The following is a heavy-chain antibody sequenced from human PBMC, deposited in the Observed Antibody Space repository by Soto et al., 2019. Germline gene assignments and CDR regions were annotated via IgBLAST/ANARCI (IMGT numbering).Heavy chain of an antibody. Sequence: SETLSLTCTVSGGSISTSSWNWIRQAPGRGLEWIGCVYYTGNTNYNPSLKSRVTMSLDTSKNQFSLKLSSVTAADTAVYYCARTPMPWGQGTLVTVSS. D-gene: IGHD2-2*01. V-gene: IGHV4-59*12. CDR1: GGSISTSS. J-gene: IGHJ5*02. CDR2: VYYTGNT. CDR3: ARTPMP.